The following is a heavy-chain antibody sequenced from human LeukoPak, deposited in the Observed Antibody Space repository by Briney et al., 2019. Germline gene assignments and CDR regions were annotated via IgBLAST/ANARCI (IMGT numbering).Heavy chain of an antibody. CDR1: GYTFTGYY. V-gene: IGHV1-2*02. D-gene: IGHD1-26*01. Sequence: ASVKVSCKASGYTFTGYYMHWVRQAPGQGLEWMGWINPNNGDTKYAQKFQGRVTMTTDTSISTADMELSRLKSDDTAVYYCARDQIMGNTSYNWFEPWGQGTQVTVSS. J-gene: IGHJ5*02. CDR3: ARDQIMGNTSYNWFEP. CDR2: INPNNGDT.